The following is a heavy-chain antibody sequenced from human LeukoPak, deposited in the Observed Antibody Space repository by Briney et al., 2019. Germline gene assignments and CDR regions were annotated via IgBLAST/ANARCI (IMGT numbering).Heavy chain of an antibody. V-gene: IGHV3-23*01. CDR1: GFTFSSYA. D-gene: IGHD6-19*01. Sequence: SGGSLRLSCAASGFTFSSYAMSWLRQAPGKGLAWVSSISGSGGSTYYPDSVKGRFTISTDNSQNTLYPEMNSLRAEDTAVYYCAKDLRAWSSGWYSNAFDIWGQGTMVTVSS. J-gene: IGHJ3*02. CDR2: ISGSGGST. CDR3: AKDLRAWSSGWYSNAFDI.